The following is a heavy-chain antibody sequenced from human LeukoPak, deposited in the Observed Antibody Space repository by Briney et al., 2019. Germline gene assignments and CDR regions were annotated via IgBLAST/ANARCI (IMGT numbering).Heavy chain of an antibody. V-gene: IGHV4-34*01. J-gene: IGHJ4*02. CDR2: INHRGVT. CDR3: ARDPTTVVTLPHYFDD. Sequence: SETLSLTCAVSGGSLSGYFWNWIRQPPGKGLEWIGEINHRGVTNYSPSLKSRVTISVDASKNQFSLTLRSVTAADTAVYYCARDPTTVVTLPHYFDDCGQGTLVTVSS. D-gene: IGHD4-23*01. CDR1: GGSLSGYF.